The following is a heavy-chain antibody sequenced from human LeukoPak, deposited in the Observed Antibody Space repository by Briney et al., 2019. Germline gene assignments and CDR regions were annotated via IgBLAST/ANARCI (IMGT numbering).Heavy chain of an antibody. D-gene: IGHD3-22*01. CDR3: VGSSGYSDYYLHH. Sequence: GESLKISCKGSGYNLTSYWIGWVRQMPGAGLDWMGIIYPADSDITYSPSFQGQVTISADKSISTAYLQWSSLKASDTAMYYCVGSSGYSDYYLHHWGQGTLVTVSS. CDR1: GYNLTSYW. J-gene: IGHJ4*02. CDR2: IYPADSDI. V-gene: IGHV5-51*01.